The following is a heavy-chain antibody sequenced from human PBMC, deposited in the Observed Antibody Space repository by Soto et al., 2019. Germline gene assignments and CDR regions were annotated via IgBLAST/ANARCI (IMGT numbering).Heavy chain of an antibody. Sequence: PSATLSLTCTVSGGSVNSGVYHWIWIRQHPGKGLEWIGDIYYSGITYYNPSLKSRVTISIDTSTNHFSLHLSALTAADTAVYYCARAPIPNWNYYGMDVWGQGTTVTVSS. CDR2: IYYSGIT. J-gene: IGHJ6*02. CDR3: ARAPIPNWNYYGMDV. D-gene: IGHD1-1*01. CDR1: GGSVNSGVYH. V-gene: IGHV4-31*03.